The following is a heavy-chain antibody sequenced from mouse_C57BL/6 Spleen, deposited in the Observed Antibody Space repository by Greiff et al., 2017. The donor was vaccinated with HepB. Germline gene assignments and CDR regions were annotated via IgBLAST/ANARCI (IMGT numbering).Heavy chain of an antibody. Sequence: VQLQQPGAELVRPGSSVKLSCKASGYTFTSYWMHWVKQRPIQGLEWIGNIDPSDSETHYNQKFKDKATLTVDKSASTAYSQRSSLTSEDSAVYYCARENYYGSSLLYAMDYWGQGTSVTVSS. J-gene: IGHJ4*01. V-gene: IGHV1-52*01. CDR3: ARENYYGSSLLYAMDY. D-gene: IGHD1-1*01. CDR2: IDPSDSET. CDR1: GYTFTSYW.